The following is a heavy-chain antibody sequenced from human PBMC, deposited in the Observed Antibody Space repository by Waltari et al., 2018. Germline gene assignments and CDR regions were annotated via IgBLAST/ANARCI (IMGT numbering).Heavy chain of an antibody. CDR3: ARVSPTVTLDY. D-gene: IGHD4-17*01. V-gene: IGHV4-59*01. J-gene: IGHJ4*02. Sequence: QVQLQESGPGLVKPSETLSLTCTVSGGSISSYSWSWIRQPPGKGLEWIGYIYYSGSTNYNPSLKSRVTISVDTSKNQFSLKLSSVTAADTAVYYCARVSPTVTLDYWGQGTLVTVSS. CDR2: IYYSGST. CDR1: GGSISSYS.